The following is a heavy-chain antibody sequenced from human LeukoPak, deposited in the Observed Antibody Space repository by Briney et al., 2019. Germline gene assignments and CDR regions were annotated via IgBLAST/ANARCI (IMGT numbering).Heavy chain of an antibody. J-gene: IGHJ4*02. Sequence: PGRSLRLSCAASGFTFHEYAMHWVRQAPGKGLEWVSGISWNSGSIGYAGSVKGRFTISRDNAKSSLYLQMNSLRAEDTALYYCARGLNGRLDYWGQGTLVTVS. CDR1: GFTFHEYA. CDR2: ISWNSGSI. CDR3: ARGLNGRLDY. D-gene: IGHD3-10*01. V-gene: IGHV3-9*01.